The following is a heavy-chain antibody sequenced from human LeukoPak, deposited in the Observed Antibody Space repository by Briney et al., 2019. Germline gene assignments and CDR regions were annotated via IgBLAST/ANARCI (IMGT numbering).Heavy chain of an antibody. CDR2: INSDGSST. D-gene: IGHD5-18*01. J-gene: IGHJ5*02. V-gene: IGHV3-74*01. CDR1: GFTFSSYW. CDR3: ARAGGVGSGYSCGYWSGWFDP. Sequence: PGGSLRLSCAASGFTFSSYWMHWVRQAPGKGLVWVSRINSDGSSTSYADSVKGRFTISRDNAKNTLYLQMNSLRAEDTAVYYCARAGGVGSGYSCGYWSGWFDPWGQGTLVTVSS.